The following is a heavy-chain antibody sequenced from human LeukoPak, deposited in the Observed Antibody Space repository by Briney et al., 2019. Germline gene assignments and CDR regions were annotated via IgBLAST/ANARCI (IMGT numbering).Heavy chain of an antibody. Sequence: GGSLRLSCAASGFTFSRYAMSWVRQAPGKGLEWVSSISGSGGSTYYRDSLKGRFTISRDNSNNTVYLQMSSLRAEDTAVYHCAKDYEFWSGYVDHWGQGILVTVSS. CDR3: AKDYEFWSGYVDH. CDR1: GFTFSRYA. V-gene: IGHV3-23*01. J-gene: IGHJ4*02. D-gene: IGHD3-3*01. CDR2: ISGSGGST.